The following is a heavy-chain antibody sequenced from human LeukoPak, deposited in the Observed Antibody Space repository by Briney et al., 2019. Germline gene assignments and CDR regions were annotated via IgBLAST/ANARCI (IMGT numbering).Heavy chain of an antibody. V-gene: IGHV4-31*03. J-gene: IGHJ3*01. D-gene: IGHD3-10*02. Sequence: PSETLSLTCTVSGGSISSGGYFWSWIRQHPGKGLEWIGYIYNRGSTHYSPSLRRRITISVDSSKNQFSLQLTSVTAADTAVYYCARDLGTYVSTPLWGQGTMVTVSS. CDR3: ARDLGTYVSTPL. CDR1: GGSISSGGYF. CDR2: IYNRGST.